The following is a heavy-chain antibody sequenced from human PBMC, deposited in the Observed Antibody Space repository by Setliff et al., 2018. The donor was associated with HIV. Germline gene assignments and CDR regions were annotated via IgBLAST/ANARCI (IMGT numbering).Heavy chain of an antibody. Sequence: ASVKVSCKASGGTFSNYAISWVRQAPGQGLEWMGGITPIFGTANYAQKFQGRVAITADESTSTAYMELSSLRSEDTAVYYCARAILGGVPDNWGQGTLVTVSS. J-gene: IGHJ4*02. D-gene: IGHD3-3*01. CDR2: ITPIFGTA. CDR3: ARAILGGVPDN. CDR1: GGTFSNYA. V-gene: IGHV1-69*13.